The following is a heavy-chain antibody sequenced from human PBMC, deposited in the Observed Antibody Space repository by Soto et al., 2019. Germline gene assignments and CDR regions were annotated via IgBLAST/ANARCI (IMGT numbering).Heavy chain of an antibody. CDR2: ISSSSSYI. CDR3: ARARTSGYCSSTSCYFAFDI. CDR1: GFTFSSYS. J-gene: IGHJ3*02. D-gene: IGHD2-2*01. Sequence: GGSLRLSCAASGFTFSSYSMNWVRQAPGKGLEWVSSISSSSSYIYYADSVKGRFTISKDNAKNSLYLQRNSLRAEDTSVYYCARARTSGYCSSTSCYFAFDIWGQGTMVTVSS. V-gene: IGHV3-21*01.